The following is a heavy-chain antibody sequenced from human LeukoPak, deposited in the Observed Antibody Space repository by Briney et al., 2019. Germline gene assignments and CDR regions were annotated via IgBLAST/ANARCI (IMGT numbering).Heavy chain of an antibody. CDR3: AREWGRIAVAGGPGY. D-gene: IGHD6-19*01. CDR1: GFTFSNYG. V-gene: IGHV3-33*01. Sequence: GGSLRLSCEVSGFTFSNYGMDWVRQAPGKGLGWVALIWYDGRTKFHADSVKGRFTISRDNFENTLYLQMSSLRVEDTAVYYCAREWGRIAVAGGPGYWGQGTMVTVSS. J-gene: IGHJ4*02. CDR2: IWYDGRTK.